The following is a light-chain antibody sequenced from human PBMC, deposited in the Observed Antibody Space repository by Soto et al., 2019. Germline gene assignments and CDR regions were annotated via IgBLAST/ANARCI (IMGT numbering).Light chain of an antibody. V-gene: IGLV2-14*01. Sequence: LTQPASVSGSPGQSITISCTGTSSDIGDNKFVSWYQQYPGRAPKVIIYEVSNRPSEVSVRFSGSKSGNTASLTVSGLRAEDEADYYCIAYTNTGARVFGTGTKVTVL. CDR3: IAYTNTGARV. CDR1: SSDIGDNKF. J-gene: IGLJ1*01. CDR2: EVS.